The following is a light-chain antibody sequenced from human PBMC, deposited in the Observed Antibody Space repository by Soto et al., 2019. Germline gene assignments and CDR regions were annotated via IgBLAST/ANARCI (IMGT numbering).Light chain of an antibody. J-gene: IGLJ1*01. Sequence: QSVLTQPPSVSGAPGQRVTISCTGSSSNIGAGYDVHWYQRLPGTAPKLLIYNNNNRPSGVPDRFSGSKSGTSASLAITGLQAEDEADYYCQSYDSSLSGYVFGTGTKLTVL. V-gene: IGLV1-40*01. CDR1: SSNIGAGYD. CDR2: NNN. CDR3: QSYDSSLSGYV.